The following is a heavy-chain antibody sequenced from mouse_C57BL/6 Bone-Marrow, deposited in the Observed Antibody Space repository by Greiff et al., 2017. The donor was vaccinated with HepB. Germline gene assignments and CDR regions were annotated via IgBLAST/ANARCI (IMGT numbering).Heavy chain of an antibody. CDR2: IYPGSGST. CDR1: GYTFTSYW. CDR3: ARRSSGYWDFDV. J-gene: IGHJ1*03. V-gene: IGHV1-55*01. Sequence: QVQLQQPGAELVKPGASVQMSCTASGYTFTSYWITWVKQRPGQGLAWIGDIYPGSGSTNYNEKFTSKATLTVDTSSRTAYRQLSSLTSEDSAVYYCARRSSGYWDFDVWGTGTTVTVSS. D-gene: IGHD3-2*02.